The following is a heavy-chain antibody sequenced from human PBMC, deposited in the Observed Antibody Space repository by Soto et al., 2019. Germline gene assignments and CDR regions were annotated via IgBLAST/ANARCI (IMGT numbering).Heavy chain of an antibody. D-gene: IGHD4-17*01. Sequence: PSETLSLTCTVSGGSISSYYWSWIRQPPGKGLEWIGYIYYSGSTNYNPSLRSRVTISVDTSKNQFSLKLSSVTAADTAVYYCAREGRGDHNWFDPWGQGTLVTAPQ. CDR1: GGSISSYY. CDR3: AREGRGDHNWFDP. CDR2: IYYSGST. J-gene: IGHJ5*02. V-gene: IGHV4-59*01.